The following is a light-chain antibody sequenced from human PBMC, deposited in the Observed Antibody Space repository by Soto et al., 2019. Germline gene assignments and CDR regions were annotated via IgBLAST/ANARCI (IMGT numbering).Light chain of an antibody. CDR2: GAS. J-gene: IGKJ1*01. Sequence: EILFTQSPATLSLSPGERATLSCRASQSVSSYLAWYQQKPGQAPTQLIYGASSRDTGIPDRFRGSGSGTEFTLTISRLQPDDFETYYCQQFNTYPWTFGQGTKVDIK. V-gene: IGKV3-11*01. CDR3: QQFNTYPWT. CDR1: QSVSSY.